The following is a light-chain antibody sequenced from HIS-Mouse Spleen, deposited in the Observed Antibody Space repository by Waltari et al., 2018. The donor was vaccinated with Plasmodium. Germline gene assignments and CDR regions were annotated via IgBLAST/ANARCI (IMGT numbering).Light chain of an antibody. CDR2: DAS. CDR3: QQYDNLPPLFT. Sequence: DIQMTQSPSSLSSSVGDIITITCQASQDISNYLNLYQQKPGKAPKLLIYDASNLETGVPSRFSGSGSGTDFTFTISSLQPEDIATYYCQQYDNLPPLFTFGPGTKVDIK. J-gene: IGKJ3*01. CDR1: QDISNY. V-gene: IGKV1-33*01.